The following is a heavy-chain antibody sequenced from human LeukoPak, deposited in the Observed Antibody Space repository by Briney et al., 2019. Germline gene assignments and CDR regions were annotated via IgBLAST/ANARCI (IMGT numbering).Heavy chain of an antibody. J-gene: IGHJ4*02. CDR1: GGTFSSYA. CDR3: ASPRMAQREFDILTGYYPFDY. D-gene: IGHD3-9*01. CDR2: IIPIFGTA. V-gene: IGHV1-69*05. Sequence: GASVTVSCTASGGTFSSYAISWVRQAPGQGLEWMGGIIPIFGTANYAQKFQGRVTITTDESTSTAYMELSSLRSEDTAVYYCASPRMAQREFDILTGYYPFDYWGQGTLVTVSS.